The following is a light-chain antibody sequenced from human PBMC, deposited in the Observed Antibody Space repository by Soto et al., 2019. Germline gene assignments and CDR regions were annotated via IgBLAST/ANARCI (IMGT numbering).Light chain of an antibody. CDR1: QRINSNY. Sequence: EIVLTQSPGTLSLSPGERATRSCRASQRINSNYLAWYQQRPGQAPRPLIYGISLRATGVPDRFSGSGSGTDFTLTIGRLEPEDSAVYYCQEYGSSPFTFGPGTKVDIK. V-gene: IGKV3-20*01. J-gene: IGKJ3*01. CDR2: GIS. CDR3: QEYGSSPFT.